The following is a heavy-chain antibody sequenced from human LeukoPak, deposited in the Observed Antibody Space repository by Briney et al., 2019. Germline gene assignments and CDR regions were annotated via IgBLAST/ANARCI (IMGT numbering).Heavy chain of an antibody. CDR1: GFTFSSYA. CDR2: ISYDGSNK. D-gene: IGHD3-16*02. J-gene: IGHJ4*02. CDR3: ARGDDYVWGSYRRFDY. V-gene: IGHV3-30*04. Sequence: GGSLRLSCAASGFTFSSYAMHWVRQAPGKGLEWVAVISYDGSNKYYADSVKGRFTISRDNSKNTLYLQMNSLRAEDTAVYYCARGDDYVWGSYRRFDYWGQGTLVTVSS.